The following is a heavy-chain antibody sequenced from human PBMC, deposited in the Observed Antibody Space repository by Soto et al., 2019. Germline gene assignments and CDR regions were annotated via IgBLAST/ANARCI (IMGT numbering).Heavy chain of an antibody. D-gene: IGHD6-13*01. V-gene: IGHV4-31*03. J-gene: IGHJ5*02. CDR2: TYYSGST. CDR1: GGSISSGGYY. Sequence: SETLSLTCTVSGGSISSGGYYWSWIRQHPGKGLEWIGYTYYSGSTYYNPSLKSRVTISVDTSKNQFSLKLSSVTAADTAVYYCARDCSIAAAGDGNWFDPWGQGTLVTVSS. CDR3: ARDCSIAAAGDGNWFDP.